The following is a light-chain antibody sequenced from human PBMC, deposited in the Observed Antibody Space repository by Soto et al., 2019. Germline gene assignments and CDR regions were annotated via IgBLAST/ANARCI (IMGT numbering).Light chain of an antibody. V-gene: IGLV2-14*01. Sequence: QSALTQPASVSGSPGQSITISCTGTSSDVGGYNYVSWYQQHPGKAPKLMIYDVSNRPSGVSNRFSGSKSGNTASLTISGLQAEDAADYYCSSYTSNSTVVFGGGTKLTVL. CDR1: SSDVGGYNY. J-gene: IGLJ2*01. CDR2: DVS. CDR3: SSYTSNSTVV.